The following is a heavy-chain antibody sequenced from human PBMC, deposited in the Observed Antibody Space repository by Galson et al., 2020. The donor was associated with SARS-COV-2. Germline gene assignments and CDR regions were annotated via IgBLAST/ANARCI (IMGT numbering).Heavy chain of an antibody. CDR1: GDSIRSNYW. J-gene: IGHJ5*02. CDR2: IYHRGNS. CDR3: ARADTLQNFLPIDL. D-gene: IGHD3-3*01. V-gene: IGHV4-4*02. Sequence: SEPLSLTCAASGDSIRSNYWWNWVRQPPGKGLEWVGKIYHRGNSIHTPPLASRTTISIDKSRNQFSLKLNSVTAAYTAVYYCARADTLQNFLPIDLWGQGTLVTVSS.